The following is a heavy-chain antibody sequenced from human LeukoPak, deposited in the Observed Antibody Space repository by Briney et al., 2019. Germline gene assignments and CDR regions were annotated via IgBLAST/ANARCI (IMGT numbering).Heavy chain of an antibody. D-gene: IGHD6-19*01. V-gene: IGHV3-30*04. J-gene: IGHJ4*02. Sequence: GRSLRLSCAASGFTFNSYTMHWVRQAPGKGLEWVSVISYDGTNKYYGDSVKGRFTISRDNSKNTLYLQMNSLRAEDTAVYYCARDKQSSSGWYFDYWGQGTLVTVSS. CDR1: GFTFNSYT. CDR2: ISYDGTNK. CDR3: ARDKQSSSGWYFDY.